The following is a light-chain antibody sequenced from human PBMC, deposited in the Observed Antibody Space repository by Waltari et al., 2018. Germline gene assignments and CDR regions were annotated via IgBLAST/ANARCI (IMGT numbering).Light chain of an antibody. V-gene: IGKV3-20*01. J-gene: IGKJ1*01. CDR2: GAS. CDR3: QQYVSPPET. CDR1: QTVRSND. Sequence: EMVLAQHPDTLSLSPGGKATLSCRASQTVRSNDLAWFQQKPGQAPRLLIYGASSRATGIPDRFSGSGSGTDFTLTISRLEPEDFAVYYCQQYVSPPETFGHGTKVEI.